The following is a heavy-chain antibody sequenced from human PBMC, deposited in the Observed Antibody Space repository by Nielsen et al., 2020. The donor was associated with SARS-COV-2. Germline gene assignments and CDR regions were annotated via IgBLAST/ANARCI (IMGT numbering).Heavy chain of an antibody. CDR2: ISYDGSNK. CDR1: GFTFSGYA. D-gene: IGHD6-13*01. J-gene: IGHJ4*02. Sequence: GESLKISCAASGFTFSGYAMHWVRQAPGKGLEWVAVISYDGSNKYYADSVKGRFTISRDNSKNTLYLQMNSLRAEDTAVYYCARVMAAAGLDYWGQGTLVTVSS. V-gene: IGHV3-30*04. CDR3: ARVMAAAGLDY.